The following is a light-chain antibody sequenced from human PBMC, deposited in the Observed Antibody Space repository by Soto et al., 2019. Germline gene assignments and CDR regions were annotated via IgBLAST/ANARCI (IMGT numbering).Light chain of an antibody. CDR2: SNT. J-gene: IGLJ2*01. Sequence: QSVLTQPPSASGTPGQTIAISCSGGSSNIGSHTVNWYQQLPGTAPRLLIYSNTQRPSGVPDRFSGSKSGTSASLAISGLRSEYEGDYYCAAWDDSLNGVVFGGGTKL. V-gene: IGLV1-44*01. CDR3: AAWDDSLNGVV. CDR1: SSNIGSHT.